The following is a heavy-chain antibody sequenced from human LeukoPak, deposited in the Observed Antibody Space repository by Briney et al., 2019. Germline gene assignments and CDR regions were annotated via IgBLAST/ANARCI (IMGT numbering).Heavy chain of an antibody. Sequence: ASVKVSCKASGYTFTCYYMHWLRQAPGQGLEWMGWINPNSGGTNYAQKFQGRVTMTRDTSISTAYMELSRLRSDDTAVYYCARSEDLRITMVRGVDPPFDYWGQGTLVTVSS. CDR3: ARSEDLRITMVRGVDPPFDY. CDR1: GYTFTCYY. J-gene: IGHJ4*02. D-gene: IGHD3-10*01. V-gene: IGHV1-2*02. CDR2: INPNSGGT.